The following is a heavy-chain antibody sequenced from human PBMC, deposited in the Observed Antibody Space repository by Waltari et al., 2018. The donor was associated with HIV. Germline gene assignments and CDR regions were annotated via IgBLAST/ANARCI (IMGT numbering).Heavy chain of an antibody. J-gene: IGHJ4*02. CDR3: ARDHYYGSSGYYSDY. V-gene: IGHV1-18*01. Sequence: VQLVQSGAELRKSGAPVTVSCKAYGYNFPNYGITWVRQAPGQGLEWMGWINGYNGDTKYAQKVRGRVTMTTDTSTSTPYLEMGSLRFDDTAVYYCARDHYYGSSGYYSDYWGQGTLVTVSS. CDR1: GYNFPNYG. CDR2: INGYNGDT. D-gene: IGHD3-22*01.